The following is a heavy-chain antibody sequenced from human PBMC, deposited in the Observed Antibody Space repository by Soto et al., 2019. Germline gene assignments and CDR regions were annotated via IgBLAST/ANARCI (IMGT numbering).Heavy chain of an antibody. CDR3: ARDLAAAGPWDY. Sequence: EVQLVESGGGLVKPGGSLRLSCAASGFTFSSYSMNWVRQAPGKGLEWVSSISSSSSYIYYADSVKGRFTISRDNAKNSLDLQMNSLRAEDTAVYYCARDLAAAGPWDYWGQGTLVTVSS. J-gene: IGHJ4*02. D-gene: IGHD6-13*01. CDR2: ISSSSSYI. V-gene: IGHV3-21*01. CDR1: GFTFSSYS.